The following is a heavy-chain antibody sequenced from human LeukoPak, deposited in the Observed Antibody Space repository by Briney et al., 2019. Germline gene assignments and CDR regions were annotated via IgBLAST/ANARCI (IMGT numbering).Heavy chain of an antibody. Sequence: SVKVSCKASGGTFSSYAISWVRQAPGQGLEWMGRIIPILGIANYAQKFQGRVTITADKSTSTAYMELSSLRSEDTAVYYCARATWFGDFHFLDPWGQGTLVTVSS. J-gene: IGHJ5*02. D-gene: IGHD3-10*01. CDR3: ARATWFGDFHFLDP. CDR1: GGTFSSYA. CDR2: IIPILGIA. V-gene: IGHV1-69*04.